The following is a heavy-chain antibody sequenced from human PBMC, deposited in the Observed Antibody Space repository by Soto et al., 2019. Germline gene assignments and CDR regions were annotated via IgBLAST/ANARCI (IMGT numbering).Heavy chain of an antibody. V-gene: IGHV3-23*01. Sequence: EVQLLESGGGLVQPGGSLRLSCAASGFISNNYVMNWVRQAPGKGLEWVSSIRGSDDKTYYADSVKGRFAISRYISKNTLALQMNSLRTEDTAVYYCAKDRVGNVPDAFDIWGQGTMVTVSS. CDR2: IRGSDDKT. J-gene: IGHJ3*02. CDR3: AKDRVGNVPDAFDI. CDR1: GFISNNYV.